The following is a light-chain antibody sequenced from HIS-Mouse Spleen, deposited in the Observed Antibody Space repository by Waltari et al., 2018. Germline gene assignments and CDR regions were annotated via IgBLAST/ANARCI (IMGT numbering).Light chain of an antibody. Sequence: DIQMTQSPSSLSASVGDRVTITCRASQSISSYLNWYQQKPGKAPKLLIYAASSLQRWVPSRFSGSGSGTDFTLTISSLQPEDFATYYCQQSYSTPRTFGQGTKVEIK. CDR1: QSISSY. V-gene: IGKV1-39*01. J-gene: IGKJ1*01. CDR2: AAS. CDR3: QQSYSTPRT.